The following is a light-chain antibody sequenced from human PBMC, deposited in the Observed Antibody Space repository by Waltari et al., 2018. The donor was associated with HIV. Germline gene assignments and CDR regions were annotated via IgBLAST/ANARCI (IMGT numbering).Light chain of an antibody. CDR2: EVY. CDR3: SSYSARGFVV. CDR1: TSDISDFNF. J-gene: IGLJ3*02. Sequence: HSALTQPASVSGSPGQSFTISCTGPTSDISDFNFVSWYHQSPGRAPKLIIFEVYSRPAGISDRFSGSKSGVTASLTISALRAEDEADYFCSSYSARGFVVFGGGTKVTVL. V-gene: IGLV2-14*01.